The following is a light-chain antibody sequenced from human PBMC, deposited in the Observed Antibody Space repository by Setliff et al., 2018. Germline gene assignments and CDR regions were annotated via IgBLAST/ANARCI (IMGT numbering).Light chain of an antibody. J-gene: IGLJ1*01. Sequence: QSALAQPASVSGSPGQSITISCTGTSRDIGAYNSVSWYQQHPGKAPKLLIYEVTKRPSGVPDRFSGSKSGNTASLTVSGLQADDEADYFCCSYAASYNPYVFGSGTKSPS. CDR2: EVT. V-gene: IGLV2-8*01. CDR3: CSYAASYNPYV. CDR1: SRDIGAYNS.